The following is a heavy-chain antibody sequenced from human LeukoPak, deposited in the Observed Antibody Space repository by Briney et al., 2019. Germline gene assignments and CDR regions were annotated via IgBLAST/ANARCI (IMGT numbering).Heavy chain of an antibody. CDR3: ARHAHCSGGSCYSKWYYYYYMDV. V-gene: IGHV4-61*02. D-gene: IGHD2-15*01. J-gene: IGHJ6*03. CDR2: IYTSGST. CDR1: GGSTTTGDYY. Sequence: SETLSLTCIVSGGSTTTGDYYCSWIRQPAGKGLEWIGRIYTSGSTNYNPSLKSRVTMSVDTSKNQFSLKLSSVTAADTAVYYCARHAHCSGGSCYSKWYYYYYMDVWGKGTTVTISS.